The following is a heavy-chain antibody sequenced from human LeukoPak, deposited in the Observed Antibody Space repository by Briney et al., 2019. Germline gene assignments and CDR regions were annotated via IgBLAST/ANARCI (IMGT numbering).Heavy chain of an antibody. J-gene: IGHJ5*02. D-gene: IGHD3-9*01. CDR3: AREYDILTGYYSSWGFDP. CDR1: GYTFSSYG. Sequence: ASVKVSCKASGYTFSSYGISWVRQAPGQGPEWMGWISAYNGHTNYVQELQGRVTMTTDTSTSTACMELRSLRSDDTAVYYCAREYDILTGYYSSWGFDPWGQGTLVTVSS. V-gene: IGHV1-18*01. CDR2: ISAYNGHT.